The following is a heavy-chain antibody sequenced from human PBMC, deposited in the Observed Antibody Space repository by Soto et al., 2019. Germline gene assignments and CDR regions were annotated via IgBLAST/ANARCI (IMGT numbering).Heavy chain of an antibody. CDR2: IKYSGTT. J-gene: IGHJ3*02. D-gene: IGHD1-26*01. CDR3: ARHGITGSYYDDCDI. V-gene: IGHV4-39*01. CDR1: GGPISSSRFH. Sequence: SETLSLTCTFSGGPISSSRFHWGWIRQPPGKGLEWIASIKYSGTTFYNPSLKSRVTLSVDTSKNQFALKLSSVTAAETAVYLFARHGITGSYYDDCDISGQWTIVTV.